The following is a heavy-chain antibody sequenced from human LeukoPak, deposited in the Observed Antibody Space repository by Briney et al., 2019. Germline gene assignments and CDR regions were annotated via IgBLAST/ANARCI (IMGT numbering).Heavy chain of an antibody. J-gene: IGHJ4*02. CDR3: AKDWHTVTSFDY. V-gene: IGHV3-30-3*01. Sequence: GRSLRLSCAASGFTFSSYAMHWVRQAPGKGLEWVAVISYDGSDRNHADSVKGRFTISRDNSKNTLYLQMNSLRAEDTAVYYCAKDWHTVTSFDYWGQGTLVTVSS. D-gene: IGHD4-17*01. CDR1: GFTFSSYA. CDR2: ISYDGSDR.